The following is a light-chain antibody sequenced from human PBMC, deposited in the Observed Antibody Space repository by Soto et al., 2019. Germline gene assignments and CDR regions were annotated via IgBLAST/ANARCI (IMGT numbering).Light chain of an antibody. J-gene: IGLJ3*02. Sequence: QSVLTQPPSVSGSPGQSVTISCTGTSIDVGNFDLVSWYRQPPGTAPKLLIYQVSNRPSGVPDRFSGSQSGNTASLTISGLQAEDEAAYYCSLQKSSVTWVFGGGTKVTVL. CDR2: QVS. CDR1: SIDVGNFDL. V-gene: IGLV2-18*01. CDR3: SLQKSSVTWV.